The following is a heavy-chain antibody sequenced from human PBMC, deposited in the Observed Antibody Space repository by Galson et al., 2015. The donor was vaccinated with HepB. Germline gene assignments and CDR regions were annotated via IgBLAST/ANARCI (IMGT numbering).Heavy chain of an antibody. J-gene: IGHJ4*02. D-gene: IGHD6-13*01. CDR2: IYPGDSDT. CDR1: GYSFTSYW. Sequence: QSGAEVEKPGESLKISCKGSGYSFTSYWIGWVRQMPGKGLEWMGIIYPGDSDTRYSPSFQGQVTISADKSISTAYLQWSSLKASDTAMYYCARRSDRVAAAGPVDYWGQGTLVTVSS. V-gene: IGHV5-51*01. CDR3: ARRSDRVAAAGPVDY.